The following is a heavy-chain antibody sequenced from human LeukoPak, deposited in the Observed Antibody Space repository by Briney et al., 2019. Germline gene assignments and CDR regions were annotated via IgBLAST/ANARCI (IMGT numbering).Heavy chain of an antibody. J-gene: IGHJ5*02. V-gene: IGHV4-59*01. CDR1: GGSISSYY. CDR2: IYYSGST. Sequence: SETLSLTCTVSGGSISSYYWSWIRQPPGKGLEWIGYIYYSGSTNYNPSLKSQVTISVDTSKNQFSLKLSSVTAADTAVYYCARTGGSGSYFGWFDPWGQGTLVTVSS. D-gene: IGHD3-10*01. CDR3: ARTGGSGSYFGWFDP.